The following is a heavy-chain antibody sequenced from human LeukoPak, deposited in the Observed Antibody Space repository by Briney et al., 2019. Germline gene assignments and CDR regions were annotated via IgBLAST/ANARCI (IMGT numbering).Heavy chain of an antibody. D-gene: IGHD4-17*01. V-gene: IGHV3-23*01. CDR3: AKDLYGDYVYYFDY. Sequence: GGSLRLSCAASRFTFRSYAMSWVRQAPGRGLDWVSAISGSGGSTYYADSVKGRFTISRDNSKNTLYLQMNSLRAEDTAVYYCAKDLYGDYVYYFDYWGQGTLVTVSS. J-gene: IGHJ4*02. CDR2: ISGSGGST. CDR1: RFTFRSYA.